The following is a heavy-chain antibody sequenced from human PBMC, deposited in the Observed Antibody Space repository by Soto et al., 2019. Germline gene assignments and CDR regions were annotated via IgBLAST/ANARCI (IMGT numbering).Heavy chain of an antibody. J-gene: IGHJ4*02. CDR2: IYYSGST. Sequence: SETLSLTCTVSGGSISSGDYYWSWIRQPPGKGLEWIGYIYYSGSTYYNPSLKSRVTISVDTSKNQFSLKLSSVTAADTAVYYCARASAFFRGLRYLSFDYWGQGTLVTVSS. CDR3: ARASAFFRGLRYLSFDY. V-gene: IGHV4-30-4*01. D-gene: IGHD5-12*01. CDR1: GGSISSGDYY.